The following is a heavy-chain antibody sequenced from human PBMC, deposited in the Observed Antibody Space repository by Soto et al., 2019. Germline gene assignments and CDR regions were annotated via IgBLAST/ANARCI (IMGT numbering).Heavy chain of an antibody. CDR1: GFTFNSFS. CDR3: GRGWGNSSLNAFDI. Sequence: PGGSLRLSCAASGFTFNSFSMNWVRQAPGRGLEWISGISSSSSAIYYADSVKGRFTISRDNAKNSLYLQMNSLRVEDTAVYYCGRGWGNSSLNAFDIWGQGTKVTVSS. J-gene: IGHJ3*02. D-gene: IGHD6-6*01. CDR2: ISSSSSAI. V-gene: IGHV3-48*01.